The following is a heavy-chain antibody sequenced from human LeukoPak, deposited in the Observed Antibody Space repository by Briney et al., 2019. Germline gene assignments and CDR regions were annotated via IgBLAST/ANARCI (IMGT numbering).Heavy chain of an antibody. CDR2: ISSSSSYI. D-gene: IGHD6-13*01. V-gene: IGHV3-21*01. J-gene: IGHJ4*02. Sequence: PGGSLRLSCAASGFTFSSYSMNWVRQAPGKGLEWVSSISSSSSYIYCADSVKGRFTISRDNAKNSLYLQMNSLRAEDTAVYYCARDQSTGYSSSWYGGYYFDYWGQGTLVTVSS. CDR3: ARDQSTGYSSSWYGGYYFDY. CDR1: GFTFSSYS.